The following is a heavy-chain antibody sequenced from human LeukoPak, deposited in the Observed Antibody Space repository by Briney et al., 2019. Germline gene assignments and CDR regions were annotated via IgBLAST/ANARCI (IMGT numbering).Heavy chain of an antibody. CDR3: ARNYRSSSSHFDY. CDR1: GFTFNFYT. J-gene: IGHJ4*02. V-gene: IGHV3-21*01. Sequence: PGGSLRLSCAASGFTFNFYTMNWVRRAPGKGLEWVSSISSSSNVIYYADLVKGRFTISRDNAKNSLYLQMNNLTAVDTAVYYCARNYRSSSSHFDYWGQGSLVTVSS. CDR2: ISSSSNVI. D-gene: IGHD6-6*01.